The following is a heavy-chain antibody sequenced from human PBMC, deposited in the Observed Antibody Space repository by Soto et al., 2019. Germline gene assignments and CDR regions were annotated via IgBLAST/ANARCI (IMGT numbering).Heavy chain of an antibody. CDR2: ISAYNGNT. J-gene: IGHJ4*02. D-gene: IGHD6-13*01. CDR1: GYTFTSYG. CDR3: ARDRPGLAGYPLTFDY. V-gene: IGHV1-18*04. Sequence: ASVKVSCKASGYTFTSYGISWVRQAPGQGLEWMGWISAYNGNTNYAQKLQGRVTMTTDTSTSTAYMELRSLRSDDTAVYYCARDRPGLAGYPLTFDYWGQGTLVTVSS.